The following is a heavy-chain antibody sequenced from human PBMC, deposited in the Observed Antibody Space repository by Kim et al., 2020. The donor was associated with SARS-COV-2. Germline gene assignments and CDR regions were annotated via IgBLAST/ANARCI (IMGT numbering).Heavy chain of an antibody. CDR1: GFTFSSYW. CDR2: INSDGSST. V-gene: IGHV3-74*01. D-gene: IGHD3-22*01. Sequence: GGSLRLSCAASGFTFSSYWMHLVRQAPGKGLVWVSRINSDGSSTSYADSVKGRFTISRDNAKNTLYLQMNSLRAEDTAVYYCASDQYYYDSSGYYSTYFDYWGQGTLVTVSS. CDR3: ASDQYYYDSSGYYSTYFDY. J-gene: IGHJ4*02.